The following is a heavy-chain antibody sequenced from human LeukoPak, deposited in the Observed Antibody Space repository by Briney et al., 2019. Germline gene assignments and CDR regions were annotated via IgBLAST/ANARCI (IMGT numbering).Heavy chain of an antibody. CDR3: ARSLAGPRARPSDY. CDR1: GGSIRSSNYY. D-gene: IGHD6-19*01. J-gene: IGHJ4*02. Sequence: WETLSLTCTVSGGSIRSSNYYWGWIRQPPGRGLEWIGIIYYSGSTYYNPSLKSRVTISVDTSKNQISLKLNSVTAADTAVYYCARSLAGPRARPSDYWGQGILVTVSS. V-gene: IGHV4-39*01. CDR2: IYYSGST.